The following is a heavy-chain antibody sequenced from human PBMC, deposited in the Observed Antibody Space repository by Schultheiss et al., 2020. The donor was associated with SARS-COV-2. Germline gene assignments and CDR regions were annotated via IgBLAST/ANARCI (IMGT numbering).Heavy chain of an antibody. J-gene: IGHJ3*02. CDR1: RFTFSNYG. Sequence: GESLKISCAASRFTFSNYGMHWVRQAPGKGLQWVALISYDGSNKDHADSVKGRFTISRDNSKNTLYLQMNSLRPEDAAVYYCARRNHYERKESDIWGQGTVVTVSS. CDR2: ISYDGSNK. D-gene: IGHD3-22*01. CDR3: ARRNHYERKESDI. V-gene: IGHV3-30*03.